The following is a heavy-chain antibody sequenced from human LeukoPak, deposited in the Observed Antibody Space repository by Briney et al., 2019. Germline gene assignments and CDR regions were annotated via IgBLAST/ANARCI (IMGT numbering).Heavy chain of an antibody. CDR2: IYTSGST. CDR3: ARATYYYDSSGYYRGYYFDY. D-gene: IGHD3-22*01. Sequence: SETLSLTCTVSGGSISSYYWSWIRQPAGKGLEWIGRIYTSGSTNYNPSLKSRVTMSVDTSKNQFSLKLSSVTAADTAVYYCARATYYYDSSGYYRGYYFDYWGQGTLVTVSS. CDR1: GGSISSYY. V-gene: IGHV4-4*07. J-gene: IGHJ4*02.